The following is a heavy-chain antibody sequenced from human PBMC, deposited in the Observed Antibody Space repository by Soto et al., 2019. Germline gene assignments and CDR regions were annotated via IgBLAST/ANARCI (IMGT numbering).Heavy chain of an antibody. Sequence: EVQLLESGGGLVQPGGALRLSCAVSGFTFNSNDMTWVRQAPGKGLEWVSTISSSGAFTYHADSVRGRLTISRDNSKHTVYLQTNSLRAEDTAVYYCVKHRVSLVRGISPCDYWGQGALVTVSS. D-gene: IGHD3-10*01. CDR2: ISSSGAFT. CDR3: VKHRVSLVRGISPCDY. CDR1: GFTFNSND. V-gene: IGHV3-23*01. J-gene: IGHJ4*02.